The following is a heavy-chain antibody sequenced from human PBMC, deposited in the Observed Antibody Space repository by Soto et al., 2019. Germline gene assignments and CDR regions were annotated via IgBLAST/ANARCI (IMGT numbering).Heavy chain of an antibody. CDR2: VNHGGST. Sequence: SETLSLTCAVSGGSFSGFFWGWVRQPPGKGLEWIGEVNHGGSTNYNPSLKSRVTISSDTSKNHFSLTLRSVTAADTAVYYCARAAVAAGGPFDKWGQGALVTVSS. CDR1: GGSFSGFF. V-gene: IGHV4-34*01. CDR3: ARAAVAAGGPFDK. D-gene: IGHD2-15*01. J-gene: IGHJ4*02.